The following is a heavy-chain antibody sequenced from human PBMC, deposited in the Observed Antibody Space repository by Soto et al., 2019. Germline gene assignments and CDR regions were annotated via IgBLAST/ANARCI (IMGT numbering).Heavy chain of an antibody. J-gene: IGHJ4*02. CDR2: IYSGGST. CDR3: ARGGGSYTLGPFDY. Sequence: EVQLVESGGGLVQPGGSLRLSCAASGFTVSSNYMSWVRQAPGKGLEWVSVIYSGGSTYYADSVKGRFTISRDNSKNTLYLQMNSLRAEDTAVYYCARGGGSYTLGPFDYWGQGTLVTVSS. D-gene: IGHD1-26*01. V-gene: IGHV3-66*01. CDR1: GFTVSSNY.